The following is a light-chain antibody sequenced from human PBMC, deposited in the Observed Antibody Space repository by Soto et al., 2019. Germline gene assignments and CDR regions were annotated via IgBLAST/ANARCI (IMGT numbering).Light chain of an antibody. CDR3: SSYTGISTQV. J-gene: IGLJ3*02. V-gene: IGLV2-14*01. CDR2: EVS. CDR1: SSDVGGYDY. Sequence: QSVLTQPASVSGSPGQSITISSTGTSSDVGGYDYVSWYQQHPGRVPKLIIYEVSHRPSGVSYRFSGSKSGNTASLTISGLQAEDEADYYCSSYTGISTQVFGGGTKVTVL.